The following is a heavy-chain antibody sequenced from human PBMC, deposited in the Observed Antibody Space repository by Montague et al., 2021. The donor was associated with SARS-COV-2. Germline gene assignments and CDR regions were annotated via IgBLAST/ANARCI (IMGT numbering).Heavy chain of an antibody. V-gene: IGHV4-39*01. J-gene: IGHJ5*02. Sequence: SETLSLTCTVSSGSIRSSNYYWGWIRQPPGKGLEWIGSIYYTGRTFYNPSLRSRLAISIDTSNNQFSLRLSSVTAADTAVYYCARRNGGLAVGGIWFDPWGQGTPVTVSS. D-gene: IGHD3-16*01. CDR1: SGSIRSSNYY. CDR3: ARRNGGLAVGGIWFDP. CDR2: IYYTGRT.